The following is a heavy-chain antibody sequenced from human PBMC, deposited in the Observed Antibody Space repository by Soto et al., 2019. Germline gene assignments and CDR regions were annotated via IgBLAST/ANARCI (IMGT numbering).Heavy chain of an antibody. CDR3: ARERDCGGDCHGTFDY. Sequence: SETLSLTCTVSGGSISSGGYYWSWIRQHPGKGLEWIGYIYYSGSTYYNPSLKSRVTISVDTSKNQFSLKLSSVTAADTAVYYCARERDCGGDCHGTFDYWGQGTLVTVSS. D-gene: IGHD2-21*02. J-gene: IGHJ4*02. CDR1: GGSISSGGYY. CDR2: IYYSGST. V-gene: IGHV4-31*03.